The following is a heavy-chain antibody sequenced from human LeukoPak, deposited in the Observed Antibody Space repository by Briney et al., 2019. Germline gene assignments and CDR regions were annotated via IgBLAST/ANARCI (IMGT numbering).Heavy chain of an antibody. V-gene: IGHV3-74*01. D-gene: IGHD3-9*01. CDR3: VRDWDHFDFDS. Sequence: GGSLRLSCAASGFTFSNYWMRWVRQAPGKGLVWVSRIKGDGSHTIYADSVKGRFTISRDNAKNTLYLQMKSLRAEDTAVYYCVRDWDHFDFDSWGLGTLVTVSS. CDR1: GFTFSNYW. CDR2: IKGDGSHT. J-gene: IGHJ5*01.